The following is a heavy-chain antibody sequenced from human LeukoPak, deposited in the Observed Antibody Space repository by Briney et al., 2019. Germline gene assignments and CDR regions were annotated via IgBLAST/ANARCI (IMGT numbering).Heavy chain of an antibody. D-gene: IGHD2-15*01. Sequence: SQTLSLTCAVSGGSISSGGYSWSWIRQPPGKGLEWIVYIYHSGSTYYNPSLKSRVTISVDRSKNQFSLKLSSVTAADTAVYYCARTEIHCSGGSCYPDAFDIWGQGTMVTVSS. J-gene: IGHJ3*02. V-gene: IGHV4-30-2*01. CDR3: ARTEIHCSGGSCYPDAFDI. CDR1: GGSISSGGYS. CDR2: IYHSGST.